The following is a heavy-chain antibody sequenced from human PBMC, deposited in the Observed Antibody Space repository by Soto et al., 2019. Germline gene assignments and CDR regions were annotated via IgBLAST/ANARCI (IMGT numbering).Heavy chain of an antibody. CDR3: ARDRTAMVYRWFDP. D-gene: IGHD5-18*01. Sequence: QVQLQESGPGLVKPSETLSLTCTVSGGSVSSGSYYWSWIRQPPGKGLEWIGYIYYSGSTNYNPSLRSRLTISVDTSKNQLSLKLSSVSAADTAVYYCARDRTAMVYRWFDPWGQGTLVTVSS. V-gene: IGHV4-61*01. CDR2: IYYSGST. J-gene: IGHJ5*02. CDR1: GGSVSSGSYY.